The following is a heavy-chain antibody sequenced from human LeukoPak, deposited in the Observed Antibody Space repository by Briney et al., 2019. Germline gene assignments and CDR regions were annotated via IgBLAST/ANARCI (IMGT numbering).Heavy chain of an antibody. CDR1: GFTFSSYW. Sequence: GGSLRLSCAASGFTFSSYWMHWVRQAPGKGLVWVSRINSDGSSTNYADSVKGRFTISRDNAKNTLYLQMNSLRAEDTAVYYCARGDYDDGYYYFDYWGQGTPVTVSS. V-gene: IGHV3-74*01. D-gene: IGHD4-17*01. CDR2: INSDGSST. J-gene: IGHJ4*02. CDR3: ARGDYDDGYYYFDY.